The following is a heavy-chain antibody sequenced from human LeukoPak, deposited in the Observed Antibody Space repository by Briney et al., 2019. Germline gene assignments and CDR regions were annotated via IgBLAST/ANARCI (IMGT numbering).Heavy chain of an antibody. J-gene: IGHJ4*02. CDR1: GYTFTSYA. CDR2: ISVYNGNT. V-gene: IGHV1-18*01. CDR3: ARVEEVRGGITSFDY. D-gene: IGHD3-10*01. Sequence: ASVKVSCKASGYTFTSYAISAVRQAPGQGLEWMGWISVYNGNTNYAQKLHGRGTVTTDTSTSTAYMELRSLTSDDTAVYYCARVEEVRGGITSFDYWGQGTLVTVSS.